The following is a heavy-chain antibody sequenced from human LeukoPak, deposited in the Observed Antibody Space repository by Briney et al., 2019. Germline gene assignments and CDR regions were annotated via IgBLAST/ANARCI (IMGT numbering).Heavy chain of an antibody. D-gene: IGHD3-9*01. Sequence: SETLSLTCTVSGGSISSYYWSWIRQPPGTGLECIGYIYYSGSTNYNPSLKSRVTISVDTSKNQFSLKLSSVTAADTAVYYCARDIDDIPGGGFDPWGQGTLVTVSS. J-gene: IGHJ5*02. CDR3: ARDIDDIPGGGFDP. CDR1: GGSISSYY. V-gene: IGHV4-59*01. CDR2: IYYSGST.